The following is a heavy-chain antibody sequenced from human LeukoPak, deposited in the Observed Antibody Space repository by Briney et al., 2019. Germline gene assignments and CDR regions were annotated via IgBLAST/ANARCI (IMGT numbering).Heavy chain of an antibody. Sequence: SXTASGFAFSTYFMHWVRQAAGKGLEYVSSICADGTDIYYANSVNGRFNICRDNSKNTLYLQMGSLRPEDMAIYYCARELPSSGYFDYWGQGTLVTVSS. CDR1: GFAFSTYF. CDR2: ICADGTDI. J-gene: IGHJ4*02. D-gene: IGHD3-22*01. CDR3: ARELPSSGYFDY. V-gene: IGHV3-64*01.